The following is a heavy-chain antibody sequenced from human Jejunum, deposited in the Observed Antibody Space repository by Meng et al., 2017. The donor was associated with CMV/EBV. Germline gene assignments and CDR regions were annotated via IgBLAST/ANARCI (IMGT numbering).Heavy chain of an antibody. CDR3: ARAITARQAVDY. D-gene: IGHD6-6*01. V-gene: IGHV1-46*01. CDR1: GYTFTSYF. J-gene: IGHJ4*02. Sequence: SCKASGYTFTSYFMHWVRQAPGQGLEWMGLINPNGGSTNYAQKFQGRVTMTRDTSTNTVYMDLSSLRSEDTAVYYCARAITARQAVDYWGQGALITVSS. CDR2: INPNGGST.